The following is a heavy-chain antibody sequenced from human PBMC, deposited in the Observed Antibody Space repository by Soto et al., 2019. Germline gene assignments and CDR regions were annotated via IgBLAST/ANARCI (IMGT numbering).Heavy chain of an antibody. CDR1: GGSISSSSYY. V-gene: IGHV4-39*01. J-gene: IGHJ4*02. CDR3: ARGFRTVVTVDY. Sequence: QLQLQESGPGLVKPSETLSLTCTVSGGSISSSSYYWGWIRQPPGKGLEWIGSIDYSGSTSYYPSRKRRVTISVDTSKNQFSMKLSSVTAADTGVYYCARGFRTVVTVDYWGQGTLVTVSS. CDR2: IDYSGST. D-gene: IGHD2-15*01.